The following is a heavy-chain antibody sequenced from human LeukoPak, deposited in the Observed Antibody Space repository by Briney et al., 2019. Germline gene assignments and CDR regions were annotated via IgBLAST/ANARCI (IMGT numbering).Heavy chain of an antibody. CDR2: INHSGST. D-gene: IGHD3-3*01. Sequence: GSLRLSCAASGFTFSSYSMSWIRQPPGKGLEWIGEINHSGSTNYNPSLKSRVTISVDTSKNQFSLKLSSVTAADTAVYYCARGYTIFGEPPGYWGQGTLVTVSS. CDR1: GFTFSSYS. J-gene: IGHJ4*02. CDR3: ARGYTIFGEPPGY. V-gene: IGHV4-34*01.